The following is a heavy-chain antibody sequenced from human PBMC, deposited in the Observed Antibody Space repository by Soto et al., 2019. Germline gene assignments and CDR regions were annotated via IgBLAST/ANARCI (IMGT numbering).Heavy chain of an antibody. CDR2: ISPYSGNT. V-gene: IGHV1-18*01. D-gene: IGHD3-16*01. J-gene: IGHJ6*02. CDR1: GYIFVNYG. CDR3: AMVDNYVTPTPQDV. Sequence: QVQLVQSGDEVRKPGSSVKVSCKASGYIFVNYGIAWVRQAPGQGLEWMGWISPYSGNTHDASKVQGRLTMTTDTSTSTAFVDLGSLTSDDTAVYYWAMVDNYVTPTPQDVWGQGTTVTVSS.